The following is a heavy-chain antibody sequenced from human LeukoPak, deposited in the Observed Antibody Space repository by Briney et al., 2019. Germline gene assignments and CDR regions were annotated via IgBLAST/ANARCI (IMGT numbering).Heavy chain of an antibody. J-gene: IGHJ4*02. CDR3: ARDVRTIFGGHNY. Sequence: GGSLRLSCAASGFTFSSYWMTWVRQAPGKGLEWVANIRQDGSDEYYVDSVKGRFTISRGNAKNSLYLQMNSLRAEDTAVYYCARDVRTIFGGHNYWGQGTLVTVSS. D-gene: IGHD3-3*01. CDR1: GFTFSSYW. V-gene: IGHV3-7*01. CDR2: IRQDGSDE.